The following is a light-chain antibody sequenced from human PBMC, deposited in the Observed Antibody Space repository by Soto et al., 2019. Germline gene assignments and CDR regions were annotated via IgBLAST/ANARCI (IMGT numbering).Light chain of an antibody. V-gene: IGLV3-21*02. CDR3: QVWDTSSDVV. J-gene: IGLJ2*01. CDR2: DDY. CDR1: NIGRKS. Sequence: SYELTQPPSVSVAPGQTARITCGGDNIGRKSVHWYQQKPGQAPVPVVYDDYDRPSGIPERFSGSNSGNTATLTISGVEAGDEADYYCQVWDTSSDVVFGGGTKLTVL.